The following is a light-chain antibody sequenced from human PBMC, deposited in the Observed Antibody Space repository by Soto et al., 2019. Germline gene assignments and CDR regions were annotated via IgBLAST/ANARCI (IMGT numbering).Light chain of an antibody. CDR1: QGIRND. J-gene: IGKJ4*01. CDR2: GAS. CDR3: LQDDSYPLP. V-gene: IGKV1-6*01. Sequence: AIQMTQSPSSLSASVGDRVTITCRASQGIRNDLGWYQQKPGKAPKLLIYGASSLQSDVPSRFRGSGSGTDFTLTISSLQPEDFATYYGLQDDSYPLPFGGGTKVEIK.